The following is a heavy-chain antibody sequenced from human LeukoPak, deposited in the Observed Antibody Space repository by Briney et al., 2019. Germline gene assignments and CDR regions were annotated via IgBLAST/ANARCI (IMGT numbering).Heavy chain of an antibody. J-gene: IGHJ4*02. V-gene: IGHV3-53*01. CDR1: GFTVSAIY. D-gene: IGHD4-17*01. CDR3: ARGYGDYYFDY. Sequence: GGSLRLSCAASGFTVSAIYMSWVRQAPGKGLEWVSVIYSGGNTYYADSVKGRFTISRDHSKNTPYLQMNSLRAEDTAVYYCARGYGDYYFDYWGQGTLVTVSS. CDR2: IYSGGNT.